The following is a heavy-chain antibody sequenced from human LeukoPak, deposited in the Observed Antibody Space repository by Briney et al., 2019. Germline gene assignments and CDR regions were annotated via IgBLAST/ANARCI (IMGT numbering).Heavy chain of an antibody. Sequence: GGSLILSCAASGFTFSSYSMNWVRQAPGKGLEWVSSISSTSIYMYYADSVKGRFTISRDNDKNSLYLQMNSLRAEDTSVYYCARDSVRNYFDYWGQGTLFTVSS. CDR1: GFTFSSYS. J-gene: IGHJ4*02. CDR3: ARDSVRNYFDY. CDR2: ISSTSIYM. V-gene: IGHV3-21*01. D-gene: IGHD5/OR15-5a*01.